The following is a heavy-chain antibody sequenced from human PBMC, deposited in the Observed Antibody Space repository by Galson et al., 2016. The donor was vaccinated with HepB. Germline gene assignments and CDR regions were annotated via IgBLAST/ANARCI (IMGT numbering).Heavy chain of an antibody. J-gene: IGHJ4*02. CDR2: ISGSGGST. CDR1: GFIFSNYA. CDR3: ANPGTYLLY. V-gene: IGHV3-23*01. D-gene: IGHD2-21*01. Sequence: SLRLSCAASGFIFSNYAMSWVRQVPGKGLEWVSAISGSGGSTHYADSVKGRFTISRDNSKNTLYLQMNSLRAEDTAKYYCANPGTYLLYWGQGTLVTVSS.